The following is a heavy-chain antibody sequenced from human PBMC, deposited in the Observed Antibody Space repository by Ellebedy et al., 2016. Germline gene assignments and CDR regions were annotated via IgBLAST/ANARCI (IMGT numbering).Heavy chain of an antibody. CDR2: IKSDGSNT. D-gene: IGHD3-22*01. J-gene: IGHJ4*02. CDR3: ARDVVPVYYYDSSGGFDY. V-gene: IGHV3-74*03. CDR1: GFTFSTYW. Sequence: GGSLRLSCAASGFTFSTYWMSWVRQVPGKGLVWVSRIKSDGSNTTYADSVKGRFTISRDKAKNSLYLKINSLRAEDTAVYYCARDVVPVYYYDSSGGFDYWGLGTPVTVSS.